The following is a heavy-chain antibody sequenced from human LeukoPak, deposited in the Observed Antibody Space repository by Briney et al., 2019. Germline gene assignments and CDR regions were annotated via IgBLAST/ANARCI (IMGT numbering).Heavy chain of an antibody. J-gene: IGHJ4*02. CDR1: GFTFSSYW. Sequence: GGSLRLSCAASGFTFSSYWMHWVRQAPGKGLVWVSRINSDGSSTSYADSVKGRFTISRDNAKNSLYLQMNSLRAEDTALYYCAREALGRHYYDSSGYYPYYFDYWGQGTLVTVSS. V-gene: IGHV3-74*01. CDR2: INSDGSST. D-gene: IGHD3-22*01. CDR3: AREALGRHYYDSSGYYPYYFDY.